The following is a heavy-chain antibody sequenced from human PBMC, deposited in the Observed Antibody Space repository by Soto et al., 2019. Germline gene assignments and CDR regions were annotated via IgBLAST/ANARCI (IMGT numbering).Heavy chain of an antibody. CDR1: GYTFTSYY. CDR2: INPSGGST. Sequence: GASVKVSCKASGYTFTSYYMHWVRQAPGQGLEWMGIINPSGGSTSYAQKFQGRVTMTRDTSTSTVYMELSSLRSEDTAVYYCASNCRAARNTTCYYYGMDVWGQGTTVTVSS. J-gene: IGHJ6*02. D-gene: IGHD2-15*01. V-gene: IGHV1-46*03. CDR3: ASNCRAARNTTCYYYGMDV.